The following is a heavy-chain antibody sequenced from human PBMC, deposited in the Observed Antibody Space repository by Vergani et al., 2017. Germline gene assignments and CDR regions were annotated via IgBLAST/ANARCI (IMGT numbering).Heavy chain of an antibody. D-gene: IGHD1-20*01. J-gene: IGHJ6*03. V-gene: IGHV1-69*13. CDR3: ARDKGYNWNPRDQPYYYYYMDV. CDR2: IIPIFGTT. CDR1: GGTFSSNS. Sequence: QGQLAQSGAEVKKPGSSVKVSCKASGGTFSSNSISWVRQAPGQGLEWMGRIIPIFGTTSYAQKFQGRVTILADESTSTAYMELSSLRSDDTAVYYCARDKGYNWNPRDQPYYYYYMDVWGKGTTVTVSS.